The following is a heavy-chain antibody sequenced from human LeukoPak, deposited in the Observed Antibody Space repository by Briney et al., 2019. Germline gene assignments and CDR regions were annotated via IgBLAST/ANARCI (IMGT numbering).Heavy chain of an antibody. CDR2: IILIFGTA. CDR1: GGTFSSYA. V-gene: IGHV1-69*05. Sequence: ASVKVSCKASGGTFSSYAISWVRQAPGQGLEWMGRIILIFGTANYAQKFQGRVTITTDESTSTAYMELSSLRSEDTAVYYCASRERSGSYQRYAFDIWGQGTMVTVSS. J-gene: IGHJ3*02. D-gene: IGHD1-26*01. CDR3: ASRERSGSYQRYAFDI.